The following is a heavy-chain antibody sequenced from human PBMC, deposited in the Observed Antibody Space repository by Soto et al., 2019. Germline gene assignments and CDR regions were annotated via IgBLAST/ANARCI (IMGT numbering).Heavy chain of an antibody. D-gene: IGHD2-2*01. V-gene: IGHV3-7*01. CDR1: GFTFSSYW. CDR3: ARGGAGYCSSTSCWGSAIFDY. CDR2: IKQDGSEK. J-gene: IGHJ4*02. Sequence: GGSLRLSCAASGFTFSSYWMSWVRQAPGKGLEWVANIKQDGSEKYYVDSVKGTFTISRDNAKNSLYLQMNSLRAEDTAVYYLARGGAGYCSSTSCWGSAIFDYWGQGTLVTVSS.